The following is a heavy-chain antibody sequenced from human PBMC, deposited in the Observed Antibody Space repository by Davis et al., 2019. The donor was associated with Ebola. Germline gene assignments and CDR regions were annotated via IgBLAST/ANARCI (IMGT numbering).Heavy chain of an antibody. D-gene: IGHD3-10*01. CDR3: ARGASGVYYYGSGSYFAMDV. J-gene: IGHJ6*02. V-gene: IGHV4-61*01. CDR2: IYYSGST. CDR1: GGSVSSGSYY. Sequence: MPSETLSLTCTVSGGSVSSGSYYWSWIRQPPGKGLEWIGYIYYSGSTNYNPSLKSRVTISVDTFKNQFSLKLSSVTAADTAVYYCARGASGVYYYGSGSYFAMDVWGQGTTVTVSS.